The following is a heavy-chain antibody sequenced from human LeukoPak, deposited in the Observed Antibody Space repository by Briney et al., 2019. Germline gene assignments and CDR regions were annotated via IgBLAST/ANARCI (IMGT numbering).Heavy chain of an antibody. CDR1: GGSITGDPHY. Sequence: PSETLSLTCTVSGGSITGDPHYWTWIRQSAGEGLEWLGHVSASGRTTYNPSPKSRVAISVDTSKKKFFLRLDSVTAADTAVYYCARANYYDSTGCYHDYWGQGTLVTVSS. CDR3: ARANYYDSTGCYHDY. J-gene: IGHJ4*02. CDR2: VSASGRT. V-gene: IGHV4-61*09. D-gene: IGHD3-22*01.